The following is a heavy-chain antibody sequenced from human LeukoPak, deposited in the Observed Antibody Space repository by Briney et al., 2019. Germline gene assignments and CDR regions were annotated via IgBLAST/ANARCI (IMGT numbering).Heavy chain of an antibody. J-gene: IGHJ3*02. D-gene: IGHD2-21*02. V-gene: IGHV4-39*01. Sequence: SETLSLTCTVSGGSISSSSYYWGWIRQPPGKGLEWMRSIYYSGSTYYNPSLKSRVTISVDTSKNQFSLKLSSVTAADTAVYYCARLTLPRAYDIWGQGTMVTVSS. CDR2: IYYSGST. CDR1: GGSISSSSYY. CDR3: ARLTLPRAYDI.